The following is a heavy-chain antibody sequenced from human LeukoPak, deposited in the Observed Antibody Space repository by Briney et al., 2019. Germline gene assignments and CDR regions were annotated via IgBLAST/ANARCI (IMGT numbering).Heavy chain of an antibody. V-gene: IGHV1-3*01. J-gene: IGHJ3*01. CDR1: GYTFTTYT. Sequence: ASVKVSCMASGYTFTTYTIHWVRQAPGQRLEWMGWINAGNDKTKYSQKFQGRVTITRDTSASTAYMELSSLRSEDAAVYYCASGDLGYCSSTSCPTRGNAFDAWGQGTMVTVSS. D-gene: IGHD2-2*01. CDR3: ASGDLGYCSSTSCPTRGNAFDA. CDR2: INAGNDKT.